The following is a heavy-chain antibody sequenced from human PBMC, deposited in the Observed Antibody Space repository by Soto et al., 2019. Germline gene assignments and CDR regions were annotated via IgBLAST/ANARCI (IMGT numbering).Heavy chain of an antibody. CDR3: AYSPGWYRHDL. CDR2: MLHSGTT. D-gene: IGHD6-19*01. Sequence: QVQLQESGPGLVKPSGTLSLTCAVSGDSISSPKWWTWVRQPPGKGLEWIGDMLHSGTTNYNPSLKSRVTISVDKSKNPFSLNLYSVTAAETAVYYCAYSPGWYRHDLWGPGTLVIVSS. V-gene: IGHV4-4*02. CDR1: GDSISSPKW. J-gene: IGHJ3*01.